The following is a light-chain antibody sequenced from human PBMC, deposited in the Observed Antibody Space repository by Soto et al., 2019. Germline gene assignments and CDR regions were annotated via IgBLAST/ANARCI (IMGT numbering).Light chain of an antibody. CDR3: SSYTGSNNVV. J-gene: IGLJ2*01. CDR2: EVN. CDR1: SSDVGGYSY. V-gene: IGLV2-8*01. Sequence: QSALTQPPSASGSPGQSVTISCTGASSDVGGYSYVSWYQQHPGKAPKLMIYEVNKRPSGVPDRFSGSKSCNTASLTVSGLQAEDEADYYCSSYTGSNNVVFGGGTKVTVL.